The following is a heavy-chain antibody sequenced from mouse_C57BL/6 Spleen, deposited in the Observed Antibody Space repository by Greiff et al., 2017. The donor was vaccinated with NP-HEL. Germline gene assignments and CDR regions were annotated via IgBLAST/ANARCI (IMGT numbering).Heavy chain of an antibody. CDR3: AQLGRERNYYFDY. J-gene: IGHJ2*01. CDR2: IYPGDGDT. D-gene: IGHD4-1*02. CDR1: GYAFSSYW. V-gene: IGHV1-80*01. Sequence: QVQLKQSGAELVKPGASVKISCKASGYAFSSYWMNWVKQRPGKGLEWIGQIYPGDGDTNYNGKFKGKATLTADKSSSTAYMQLSSLTSEDSAVYFCAQLGRERNYYFDYWGQGTTLTVSS.